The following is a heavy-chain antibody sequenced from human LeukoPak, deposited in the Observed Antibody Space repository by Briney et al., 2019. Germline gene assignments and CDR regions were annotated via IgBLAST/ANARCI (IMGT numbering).Heavy chain of an antibody. J-gene: IGHJ4*02. V-gene: IGHV4-59*01. CDR2: IYYSGTT. CDR3: ARSRTGIGGTDY. D-gene: IGHD1-14*01. Sequence: SETLSLTCTVSGGSISGYYWNWIRQPPGKGLEWIGYIYYSGTTNYNPSLKSRVTISLDTSKNQFSLKLTSVTTADTAVYDCARSRTGIGGTDYWGQGTLVTVSS. CDR1: GGSISGYY.